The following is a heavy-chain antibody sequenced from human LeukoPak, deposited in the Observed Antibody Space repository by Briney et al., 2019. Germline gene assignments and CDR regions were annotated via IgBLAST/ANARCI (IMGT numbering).Heavy chain of an antibody. CDR1: GFTFSSYW. CDR2: IKQDGSEK. Sequence: PGGSLRLSCAASGFTFSSYWMSWVRQAPGKGLEWVANIKQDGSEKYYVDSVKGRFTISKDNAKNSLYLQMNSLRAEDTAVYYCARATRLSLPEALHYYYYMDVWGKGTTVTVSS. CDR3: ARATRLSLPEALHYYYYMDV. V-gene: IGHV3-7*01. J-gene: IGHJ6*03.